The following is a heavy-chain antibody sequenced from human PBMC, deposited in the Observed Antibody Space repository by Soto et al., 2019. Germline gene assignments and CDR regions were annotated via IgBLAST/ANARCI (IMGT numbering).Heavy chain of an antibody. V-gene: IGHV1-18*01. D-gene: IGHD3-22*01. J-gene: IGHJ4*02. CDR1: GYTFTNYG. Sequence: GASVKVSCKASGYTFTNYGISWVRQAPGQGLEWMGWISAYNGNTKYSQKFQGRVTITRDTSASTAYMELSSLRSEDTAVYYCARGAPYYYDSSGYPFDYWGQGTLVTVSS. CDR2: ISAYNGNT. CDR3: ARGAPYYYDSSGYPFDY.